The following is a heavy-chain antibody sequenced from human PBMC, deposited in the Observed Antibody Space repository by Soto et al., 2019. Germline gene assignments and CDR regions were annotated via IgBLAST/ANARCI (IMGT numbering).Heavy chain of an antibody. V-gene: IGHV3-21*01. CDR2: ISSSSSYI. CDR3: ARDYYDSSGYLARLDY. D-gene: IGHD3-22*01. J-gene: IGHJ4*02. CDR1: GFTFSSYS. Sequence: EVQLVESGGGLVKPGGSLRLSCAASGFTFSSYSMNWVRQAPGKGLEWVSSISSSSSYIYYADSVKGRFTISRDNAKNSLYLQMNSLRAEDTAVYYCARDYYDSSGYLARLDYWGQGTLVTVSS.